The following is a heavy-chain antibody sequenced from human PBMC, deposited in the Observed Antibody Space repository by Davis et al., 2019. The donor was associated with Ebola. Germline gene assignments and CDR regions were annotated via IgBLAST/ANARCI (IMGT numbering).Heavy chain of an antibody. CDR2: INTDGTTT. D-gene: IGHD1-26*01. CDR3: ARDQRTQRWELLILNYYYGMDV. Sequence: HTGGSLRLSCAASGFTFSNYWIHWVRLAPGKGPVWVSRINTDGTTTTYADSVKGRFTISRDNAKNTLYLQMNSLRAEDTAVYYCARDQRTQRWELLILNYYYGMDVWGQGTTVTVSS. CDR1: GFTFSNYW. J-gene: IGHJ6*02. V-gene: IGHV3-74*01.